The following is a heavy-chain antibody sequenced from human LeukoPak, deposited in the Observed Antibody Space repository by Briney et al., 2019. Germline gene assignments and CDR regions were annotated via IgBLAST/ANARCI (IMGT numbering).Heavy chain of an antibody. Sequence: PGGSLRLSCAASGFTFSSYAMSWVRQAPGKGLEWVSVIYSGGSTYYADSVKGRFTISRDNSKNTLYLQMNSLRAEDTAVYYCARSLRRPDYYDSSGYYYGHGNGMDVWGQGTTVTVSS. J-gene: IGHJ6*02. D-gene: IGHD3-22*01. CDR2: IYSGGST. CDR3: ARSLRRPDYYDSSGYYYGHGNGMDV. V-gene: IGHV3-53*01. CDR1: GFTFSSYA.